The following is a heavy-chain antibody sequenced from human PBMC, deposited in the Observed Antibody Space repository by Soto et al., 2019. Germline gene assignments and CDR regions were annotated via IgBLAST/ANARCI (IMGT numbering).Heavy chain of an antibody. Sequence: SETLSLTCAVSGGSISSGGYSWSWIRQPPGKGLEWIGYIYHSGGTYYNPSLKSRVTISVDRSKNQFSLKLSSVTAEDTAVYYCARDGSVGYCSSTSCYVPPQVDYWGQGTLVTVSS. CDR2: IYHSGGT. J-gene: IGHJ4*02. CDR1: GGSISSGGYS. D-gene: IGHD2-2*01. CDR3: ARDGSVGYCSSTSCYVPPQVDY. V-gene: IGHV4-30-2*01.